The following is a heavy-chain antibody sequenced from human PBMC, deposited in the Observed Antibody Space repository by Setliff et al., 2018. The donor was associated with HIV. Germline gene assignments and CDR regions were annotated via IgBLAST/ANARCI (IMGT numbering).Heavy chain of an antibody. V-gene: IGHV4-61*09. CDR1: GVSISSGSYY. J-gene: IGHJ5*02. CDR3: ARGSGDYWSGYYLRWFDP. D-gene: IGHD3-3*01. CDR2: IYTSGST. Sequence: SETLSLTCTVSGVSISSGSYYWSWIRQPAGKGLEWIGHIYTSGSTNYNPSLKSRVTISVDTSRNQFSLKLSSVTAADTAVYYCARGSGDYWSGYYLRWFDPWGQGTLVTV.